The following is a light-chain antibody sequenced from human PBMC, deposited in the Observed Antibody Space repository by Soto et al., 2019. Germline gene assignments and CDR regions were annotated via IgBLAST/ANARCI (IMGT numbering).Light chain of an antibody. CDR1: QSLSSW. Sequence: DIPMTQSPSTLSASVGDRVIITCRASQSLSSWLAWYQQKPGKAPKLLIYDASSLQSGVPSRFSGSGSGTEFTLTISSLQPDDFATYYCQQYSMYSLTFGPGTKVDL. V-gene: IGKV1-5*01. CDR2: DAS. CDR3: QQYSMYSLT. J-gene: IGKJ3*01.